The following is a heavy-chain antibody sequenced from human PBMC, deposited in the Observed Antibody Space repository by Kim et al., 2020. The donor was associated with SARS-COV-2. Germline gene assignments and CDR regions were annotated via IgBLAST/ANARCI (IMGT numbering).Heavy chain of an antibody. Sequence: SETLSLTCTVSGGSISSYYWSWIRQPPGKGLEWIVYIYYSGSTNYNPSLKSRVTISVDTSKNQFSLKLSSVTAADTAVYYCASYDSSGYHLSFDYGGQGTLVTVSS. CDR2: IYYSGST. J-gene: IGHJ4*02. D-gene: IGHD3-22*01. V-gene: IGHV4-59*08. CDR3: ASYDSSGYHLSFDY. CDR1: GGSISSYY.